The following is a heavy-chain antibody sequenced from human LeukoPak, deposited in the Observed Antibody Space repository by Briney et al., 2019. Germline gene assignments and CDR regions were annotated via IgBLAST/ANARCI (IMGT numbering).Heavy chain of an antibody. J-gene: IGHJ4*02. D-gene: IGHD5-18*01. CDR3: TSDTVNTAVGIDY. CDR2: INSDGSNT. Sequence: PGGSLRLSCAASGFTFSNYVMTWVRQVPGKGLVWVSRINSDGSNTAYADSVKGRFTIYRDNAKNTLFLQMNSLRAEDTAVYYCTSDTVNTAVGIDYWGQGTLVTVSS. CDR1: GFTFSNYV. V-gene: IGHV3-74*01.